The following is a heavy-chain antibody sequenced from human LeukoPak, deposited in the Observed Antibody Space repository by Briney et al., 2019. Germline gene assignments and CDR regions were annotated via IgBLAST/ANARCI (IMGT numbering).Heavy chain of an antibody. Sequence: GRSLRLSCAASGFTFSSYGMHWVRQAPGKGLEWVAVISYDGSNKYYADSVKGRFTISRDNSKNTLYLQMNSLRAEDTAVYYCAKADDYGDYGLYYFDYWGQRTLATVSS. CDR3: AKADDYGDYGLYYFDY. CDR2: ISYDGSNK. J-gene: IGHJ4*02. V-gene: IGHV3-30*18. CDR1: GFTFSSYG. D-gene: IGHD4-17*01.